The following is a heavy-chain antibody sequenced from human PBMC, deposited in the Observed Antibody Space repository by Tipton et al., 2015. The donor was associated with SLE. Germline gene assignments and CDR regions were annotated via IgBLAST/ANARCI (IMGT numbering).Heavy chain of an antibody. V-gene: IGHV4-59*01. J-gene: IGHJ1*01. D-gene: IGHD3-10*01. CDR3: AGVRGRGYFQH. Sequence: TLSLTCTVSGGSISSYYWSWIRQPPGKGLEWIGYIYYSGSTNYNPSLKSLVTISVDTSKNQFSRKLSSVTAADTAVYYCAGVRGRGYFQHWGQGTLVTVSS. CDR2: IYYSGST. CDR1: GGSISSYY.